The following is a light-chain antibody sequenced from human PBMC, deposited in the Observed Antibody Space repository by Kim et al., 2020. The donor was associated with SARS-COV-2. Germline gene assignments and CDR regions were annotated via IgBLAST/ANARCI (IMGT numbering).Light chain of an antibody. J-gene: IGKJ2*01. Sequence: PGERATLSFRASPSLSSGYLSWYQQPSAQPPRLLLFGASSSAAGIPDRFSGSGSGTDFTLTISRLVPEDFAVYYCQQYTSSPPASTVGQGTKLEI. CDR1: PSLSSGY. V-gene: IGKV3-20*01. CDR2: GAS. CDR3: QQYTSSPPAST.